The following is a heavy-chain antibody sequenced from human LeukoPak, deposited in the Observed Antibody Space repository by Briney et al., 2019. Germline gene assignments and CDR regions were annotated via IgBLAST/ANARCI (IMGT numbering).Heavy chain of an antibody. J-gene: IGHJ3*02. CDR1: GFTFSSYS. D-gene: IGHD6-19*01. V-gene: IGHV3-21*01. CDR3: AREMLTYSSGWSHAFDI. CDR2: ISSSSSYI. Sequence: GGSLRLSCAASGFTFSSYSMNWVRQAPGKGLEWVSSISSSSSYIYYADSVKGRFTISRDNAKNSLYLQMNSLRAEDTAVYYCAREMLTYSSGWSHAFDIWGQGTMVTVSS.